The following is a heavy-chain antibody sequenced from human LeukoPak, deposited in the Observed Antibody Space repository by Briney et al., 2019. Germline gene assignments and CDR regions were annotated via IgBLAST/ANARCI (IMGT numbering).Heavy chain of an antibody. Sequence: SVKVSCKASGGTFSSYAISWVRQAPGQGLEWMGRNIPILGIANYAQKFQGRVTITADKSTSTAYMELSSLRSEDTAVYYCASDPYEGELISAPLDYWGQGTLVTVSS. V-gene: IGHV1-69*04. CDR3: ASDPYEGELISAPLDY. D-gene: IGHD1-26*01. CDR1: GGTFSSYA. CDR2: NIPILGIA. J-gene: IGHJ4*02.